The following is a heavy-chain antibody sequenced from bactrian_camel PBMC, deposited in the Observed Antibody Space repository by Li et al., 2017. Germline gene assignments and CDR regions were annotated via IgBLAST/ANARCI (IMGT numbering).Heavy chain of an antibody. CDR1: GFTFSSYD. CDR3: APTWGYEHDY. V-gene: IGHV3S40*01. Sequence: DVQLVESGGGLVQPGGSLRLSCAASGFTFSSYDMSWVRQAPGKGLEWVSTINSGGGWVWAADSVKGRFTISRDNAKNTVYLQLNSLKTEVMGMYYCAPTWGYEHDYWSQGTQVTVS. D-gene: IGHD7*01. CDR2: INSGGGWV. J-gene: IGHJ4*01.